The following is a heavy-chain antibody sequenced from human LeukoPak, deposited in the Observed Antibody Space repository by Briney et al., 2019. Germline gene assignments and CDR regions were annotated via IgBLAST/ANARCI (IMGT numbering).Heavy chain of an antibody. J-gene: IGHJ4*02. CDR3: AKMSSWFGELWL. CDR1: GFTFSSYS. V-gene: IGHV3-21*04. Sequence: GGSLRLSCAASGFTFSSYSMNWVRQAPGKGLEWVSSISSSSSYIYYADSVKGRFTISRDNSKNTLYLQMNSLRAEDTAVYYCAKMSSWFGELWLWGQGTLVTVSS. CDR2: ISSSSSYI. D-gene: IGHD3-10*01.